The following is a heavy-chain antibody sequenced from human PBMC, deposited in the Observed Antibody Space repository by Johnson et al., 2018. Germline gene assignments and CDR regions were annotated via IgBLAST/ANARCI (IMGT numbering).Heavy chain of an antibody. CDR1: GFVFSGFA. D-gene: IGHD4-17*01. J-gene: IGHJ6*02. CDR3: AREGNGDHGMDV. CDR2: IWYDGRQK. V-gene: IGHV3-33*01. Sequence: VQLVESGGGVVQPGRSLRLSCAASGFVFSGFAMHWVRQPPGKGLEWVAIIWYDGRQKYYADFVKGRLTISRDNSKNNVYLGMSSLRVDDTAVYFCAREGNGDHGMDVWGQGTTVSVSS.